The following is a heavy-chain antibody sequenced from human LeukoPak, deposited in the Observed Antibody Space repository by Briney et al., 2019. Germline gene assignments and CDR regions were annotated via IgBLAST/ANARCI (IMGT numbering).Heavy chain of an antibody. J-gene: IGHJ4*02. CDR3: AKDPQLYCSSTSCYTNYFDY. Sequence: GGSLRLSCAASGFTFSNYGMHCVRQAPGKGLEWVAFIRYDGSNKYYADSVKGRFTISRDSSKNTLYLQMNSLRAEDTAVYYCAKDPQLYCSSTSCYTNYFDYWGQGALVTVSS. V-gene: IGHV3-30*02. D-gene: IGHD2-2*02. CDR2: IRYDGSNK. CDR1: GFTFSNYG.